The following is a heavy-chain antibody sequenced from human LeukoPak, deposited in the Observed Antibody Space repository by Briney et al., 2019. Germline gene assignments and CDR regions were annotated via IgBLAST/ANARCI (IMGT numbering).Heavy chain of an antibody. J-gene: IGHJ4*02. D-gene: IGHD4-23*01. V-gene: IGHV4-59*01. CDR3: ARVEIYGGYLDY. CDR2: IYYNGST. Sequence: SETLSLTCTVSGGSISGYYWRWIRQPPGKGLEWIGYIYYNGSTNYNPSLKSRVTISVDTSKSQFSLKLSSVTAADTAVYYCARVEIYGGYLDYWGQGTLVTVSS. CDR1: GGSISGYY.